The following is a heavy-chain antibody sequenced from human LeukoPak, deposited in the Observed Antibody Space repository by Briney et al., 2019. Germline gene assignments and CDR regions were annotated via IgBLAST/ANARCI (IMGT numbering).Heavy chain of an antibody. Sequence: SDTLSLTCTVSGGSISSYHWSWIRQPPGKGLEWIGLIYYSGNTNYNPSLKSRVIISVDTSKNQFSLKLSSVTAADTAVYYCARDLSGMDVWGQGTTVTVSS. V-gene: IGHV4-59*01. CDR1: GGSISSYH. CDR2: IYYSGNT. J-gene: IGHJ6*02. CDR3: ARDLSGMDV.